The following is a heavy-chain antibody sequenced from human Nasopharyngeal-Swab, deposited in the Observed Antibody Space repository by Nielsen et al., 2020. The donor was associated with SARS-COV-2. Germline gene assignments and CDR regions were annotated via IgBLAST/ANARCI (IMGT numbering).Heavy chain of an antibody. CDR2: ISSSSTI. J-gene: IGHJ4*02. Sequence: GGSLRLSCAASGFTFSSYSMNWVRQAPGKGLEWVSYISSSSTIYYADSVKGRFTISRDNAKNSLYLQMNSLRDEDTAVYYCARAMGYDFWSGYSSFDYWGQGTLVTVSS. V-gene: IGHV3-48*02. D-gene: IGHD3-3*01. CDR1: GFTFSSYS. CDR3: ARAMGYDFWSGYSSFDY.